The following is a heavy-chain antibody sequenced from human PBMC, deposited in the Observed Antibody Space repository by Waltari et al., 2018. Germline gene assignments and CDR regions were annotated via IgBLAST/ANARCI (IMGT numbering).Heavy chain of an antibody. CDR1: GFTFSSYA. J-gene: IGHJ4*02. CDR3: AKDPGDYVWGSDWGY. CDR2: ISGSGGST. Sequence: EVQLLESGGGLVQPGGSLRLSCAASGFTFSSYAMSWVRQAPGRGREWVSAISGSGGSTYYAASVKGRFTSARDNSKNTLYLQMNSLRAEDTAVYYCAKDPGDYVWGSDWGYWGQGTLVTVSS. V-gene: IGHV3-23*01. D-gene: IGHD3-16*01.